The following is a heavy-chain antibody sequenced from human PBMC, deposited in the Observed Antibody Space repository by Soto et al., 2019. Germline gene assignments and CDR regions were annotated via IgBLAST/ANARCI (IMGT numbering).Heavy chain of an antibody. CDR2: ISSSSSTI. V-gene: IGHV3-48*02. D-gene: IGHD3-22*01. J-gene: IGHJ3*02. CDR3: ARDVYYDSSGYYYAFDI. CDR1: GFTFSSYS. Sequence: EVQLVESGGGLVQPGGSLRLSCAASGFTFSSYSMNWVRQAPGKGLEWVSYISSSSSTIYYADSVKGRFTISRDNAKNSLYLQMNSLRDEDTAVYYCARDVYYDSSGYYYAFDIWCQGTMVTVSS.